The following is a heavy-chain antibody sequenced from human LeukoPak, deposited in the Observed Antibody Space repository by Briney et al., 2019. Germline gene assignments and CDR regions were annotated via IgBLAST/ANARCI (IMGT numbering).Heavy chain of an antibody. CDR3: ARGEMVGCGANDYYFAY. D-gene: IGHD4/OR15-4a*01. V-gene: IGHV3-48*03. J-gene: IGHJ4*02. CDR2: ISGSGSTI. Sequence: GGSLRLSCAASGFTFSRYEMNWVRQAPGKGLEWVSYISGSGSTIYYGDSVKGRFTISRDNAKNSLYLQMNSLRAEDTAIYYCARGEMVGCGANDYYFAYWGQGTLVTVSS. CDR1: GFTFSRYE.